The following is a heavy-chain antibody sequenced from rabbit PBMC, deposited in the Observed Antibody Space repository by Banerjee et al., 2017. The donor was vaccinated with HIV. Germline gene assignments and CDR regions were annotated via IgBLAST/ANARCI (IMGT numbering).Heavy chain of an antibody. CDR3: ARDRTGDGGYDYSITFNL. J-gene: IGHJ4*01. V-gene: IGHV1S40*01. D-gene: IGHD6-1*01. Sequence: WIACINTSSGSSYYASWAKGRFTISKTSSTTVTLQMTSLTAADTATYFCARDRTGDGGYDYSITFNLWGPGTLVTVS. CDR2: INTSSGSS.